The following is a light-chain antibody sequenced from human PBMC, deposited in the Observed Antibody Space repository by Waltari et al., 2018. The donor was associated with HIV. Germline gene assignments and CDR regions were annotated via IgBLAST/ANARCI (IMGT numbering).Light chain of an antibody. CDR1: SSEVGAFNY. CDR2: GVS. J-gene: IGLJ1*01. CDR3: SSFTTTNTLV. Sequence: QSALTQPASVSGSPGQSITLSCTGASSEVGAFNYVAWYQQYPGKAPQLMMYGVSNRPSGISHRFSGSKSDYTASLTISGLQAEDEADYYCSSFTTTNTLVFGPGTKVTVL. V-gene: IGLV2-14*03.